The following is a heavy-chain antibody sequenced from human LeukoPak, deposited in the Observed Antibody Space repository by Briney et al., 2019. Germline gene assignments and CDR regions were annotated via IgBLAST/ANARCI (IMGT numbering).Heavy chain of an antibody. J-gene: IGHJ4*02. CDR1: GFTVSSNY. CDR3: ASSPYSSSLGGLTFDY. V-gene: IGHV3-66*01. CDR2: IYSGGST. Sequence: GGSLRLSCAASGFTVSSNYMSWVRQAPGKGLEWVSVIYSGGSTYYADSVKGRFTISRDNSKNTLYLQMNSLRAEDTAVYYCASSPYSSSLGGLTFDYWGQGTLVTVSS. D-gene: IGHD6-13*01.